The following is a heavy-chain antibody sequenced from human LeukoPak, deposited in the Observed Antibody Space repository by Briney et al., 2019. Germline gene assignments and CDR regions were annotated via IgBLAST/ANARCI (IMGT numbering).Heavy chain of an antibody. CDR1: GFTFSSYA. D-gene: IGHD4-17*01. CDR3: ARAHAVTPLYYYYYGMDV. J-gene: IGHJ6*02. CDR2: ISYDGSNK. Sequence: GGSLRLSCAASGFTFSSYAMHWVRQAPGKGLEWVAVISYDGSNKYYADSVKGRFTISRDNSKNTLYLQMNSLRAEDTAVYYCARAHAVTPLYYYYYGMDVWGQGTTVTVSS. V-gene: IGHV3-30*04.